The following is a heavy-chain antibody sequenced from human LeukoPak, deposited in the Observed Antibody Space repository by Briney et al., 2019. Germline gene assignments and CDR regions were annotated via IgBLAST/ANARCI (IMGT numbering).Heavy chain of an antibody. CDR3: ARLSPLTDWVTSYVWFDP. CDR2: IYYSGST. V-gene: IGHV4-39*01. J-gene: IGHJ5*02. CDR1: GGSISSSSYY. D-gene: IGHD4-17*01. Sequence: SETLSLTCTVSGGSISSSSYYWGWIRQPPGKGLEWIGSIYYSGSTYYNPSLKSRVTISVDTSKNQFSLKLSSVTAADTAVYYCARLSPLTDWVTSYVWFDPWGQGTLVTVSS.